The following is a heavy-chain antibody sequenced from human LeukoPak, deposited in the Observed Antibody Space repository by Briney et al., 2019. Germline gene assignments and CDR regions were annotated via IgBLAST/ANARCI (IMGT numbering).Heavy chain of an antibody. CDR1: GYTFTSFY. CDR2: INPSGGST. CDR3: ARRNSGYDGRDGAFDI. V-gene: IGHV1-46*01. Sequence: GASVKVSCKASGYTFTSFYMHWVRQAPGQGLEWMGIINPSGGSTSYAQNFQGRVTMTRDTSTSTVYMELSSLRSEDTAVYYYARRNSGYDGRDGAFDIWGQGTMVTVSS. D-gene: IGHD5-12*01. J-gene: IGHJ3*02.